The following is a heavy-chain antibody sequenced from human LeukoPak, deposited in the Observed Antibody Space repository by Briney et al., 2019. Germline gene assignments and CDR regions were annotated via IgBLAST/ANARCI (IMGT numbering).Heavy chain of an antibody. V-gene: IGHV1-18*04. D-gene: IGHD2-2*01. CDR3: ARGRVVPAAMPARPSYYYGMDV. CDR1: GYTFTSYG. Sequence: VASVKVSCKASGYTFTSYGISWVRQAPGQGLEWMGWISAYNGNTNYAQKLQGRVTMTTDTSTSTAYMELRSLRSDDTAVYYCARGRVVPAAMPARPSYYYGMDVWGKGTRSPSPQ. J-gene: IGHJ6*04. CDR2: ISAYNGNT.